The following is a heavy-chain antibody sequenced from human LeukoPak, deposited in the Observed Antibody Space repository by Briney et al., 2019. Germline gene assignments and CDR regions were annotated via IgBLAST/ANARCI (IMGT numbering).Heavy chain of an antibody. V-gene: IGHV3-21*01. CDR1: GFTFSSYS. J-gene: IGHJ4*02. CDR2: ISSSSSYI. Sequence: GGSLRLSCAASGFTFSSYSMNWVRQAPEKGLEWVSSISSSSSYIYYADSVKGRFTISRDNAKNSLYLQMNSLRAEDTAVYYCARGLPPRNYGPRDYWGQGTLVTVSS. D-gene: IGHD1-7*01. CDR3: ARGLPPRNYGPRDY.